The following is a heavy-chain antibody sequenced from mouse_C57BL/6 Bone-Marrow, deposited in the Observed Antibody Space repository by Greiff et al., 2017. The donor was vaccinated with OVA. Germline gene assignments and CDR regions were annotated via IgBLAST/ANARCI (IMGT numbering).Heavy chain of an antibody. CDR1: GYTFTDYD. V-gene: IGHV1-15*01. J-gene: IGHJ3*01. CDR2: IDPETGGT. Sequence: VQLQQSGAELVRPGASVTLSCKASGYTFTDYDMHWVKQTPVHGLEWIGAIDPETGGTAYNQKFKGKAILTADKSSSTAYMELRSLTSEDSAVYYCTRLYDGYYVFAYWGQGTLVTVSA. D-gene: IGHD2-3*01. CDR3: TRLYDGYYVFAY.